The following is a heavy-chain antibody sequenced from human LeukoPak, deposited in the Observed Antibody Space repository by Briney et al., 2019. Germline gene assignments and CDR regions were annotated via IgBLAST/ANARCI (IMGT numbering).Heavy chain of an antibody. J-gene: IGHJ3*02. D-gene: IGHD3-22*01. CDR3: ARDLAYYDSSGYPLDAFDI. CDR1: GGSISSYY. V-gene: IGHV4-4*07. Sequence: SETLSLTCTVSGGSISSYYWSWIRQPAGKGLEWIGRIYTSGSTNYNPSLKSRVTMSVDTSKNQFSLKLNSVTAADTAVYYCARDLAYYDSSGYPLDAFDIWGQGTMVTVSS. CDR2: IYTSGST.